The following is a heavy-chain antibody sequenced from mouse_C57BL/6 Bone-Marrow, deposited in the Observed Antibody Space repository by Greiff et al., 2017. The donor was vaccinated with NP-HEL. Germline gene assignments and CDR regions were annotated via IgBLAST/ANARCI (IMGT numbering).Heavy chain of an antibody. D-gene: IGHD2-4*01. V-gene: IGHV2-2*01. CDR2: IWSGGST. CDR1: GFSLTSYG. CDR3: ARTGITGYYYAMDY. J-gene: IGHJ4*01. Sequence: VQRVESGPGLVQPSQSLSITCTVSGFSLTSYGVHWVRQSPGKGLEWLGVIWSGGSTDYNAAFISRLSISKDNSKSQVFFKMNSLQADDTAIYYCARTGITGYYYAMDYWGQGTSVTVSS.